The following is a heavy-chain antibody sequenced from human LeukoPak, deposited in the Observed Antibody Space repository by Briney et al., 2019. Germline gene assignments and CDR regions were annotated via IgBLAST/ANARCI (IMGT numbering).Heavy chain of an antibody. D-gene: IGHD3-16*01. CDR1: GLSFSTFA. J-gene: IGHJ4*02. Sequence: PGGSLRLSCAASGLSFSTFAMSWVRQGPARGLEWVSSIRGNGGTSYADSVKGRFTLSSDSSRNTVYLQLNNLRVEDTAIYYCARASWVSSTDAVRWGQGTLVTVSS. CDR2: IRGNGGT. V-gene: IGHV3-23*01. CDR3: ARASWVSSTDAVR.